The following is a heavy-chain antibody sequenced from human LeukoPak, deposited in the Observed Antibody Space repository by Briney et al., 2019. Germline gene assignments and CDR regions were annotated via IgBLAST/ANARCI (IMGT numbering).Heavy chain of an antibody. V-gene: IGHV3-30*04. CDR2: ISCDGSNK. Sequence: GGSLRLSCAASGFTFSSYAMHWVRQAPGKGLEWVAVISCDGSNKYYADSVKGRFTISRDNSKNTLYLQMNSLRAEDTAVYYCARAIAGDTAMVIGYWGQGTLVTVSS. J-gene: IGHJ4*02. D-gene: IGHD5-18*01. CDR3: ARAIAGDTAMVIGY. CDR1: GFTFSSYA.